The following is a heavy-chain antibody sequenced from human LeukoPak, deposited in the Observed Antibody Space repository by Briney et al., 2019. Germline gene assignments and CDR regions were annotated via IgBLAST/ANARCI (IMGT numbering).Heavy chain of an antibody. CDR3: ARGGYCSGGSCYIPTPDY. D-gene: IGHD2-15*01. V-gene: IGHV3-11*05. CDR2: ISSSSSYT. J-gene: IGHJ4*02. CDR1: GFTFSDYY. Sequence: GSPRLSCAASGFTFSDYYMSWIRQAPGKGLEWVSYISSSSSYTNYADSVKGRFTISRDNAKNSLYLQMNSLRAEDTAVYYCARGGYCSGGSCYIPTPDYWGQGTLLTVSS.